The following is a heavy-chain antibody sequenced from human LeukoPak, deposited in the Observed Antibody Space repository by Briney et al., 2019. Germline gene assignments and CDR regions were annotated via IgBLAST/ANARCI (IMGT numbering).Heavy chain of an antibody. CDR3: AKGQELDDGVFDS. Sequence: GGSLRLSCAASGFTFSSYAMSWVRQAPGKGLERVSAISGSGGSTYYADSVRGRFAISRDDSKNALFLQMNSLRLEDTAIYYCAKGQELDDGVFDSWGQGTRVTVSS. D-gene: IGHD1-1*01. CDR2: ISGSGGST. CDR1: GFTFSSYA. V-gene: IGHV3-23*01. J-gene: IGHJ4*02.